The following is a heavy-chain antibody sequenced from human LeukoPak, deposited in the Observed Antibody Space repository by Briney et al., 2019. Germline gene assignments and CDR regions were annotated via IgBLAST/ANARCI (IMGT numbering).Heavy chain of an antibody. D-gene: IGHD2-15*01. V-gene: IGHV4-59*01. CDR2: IYYSGST. Sequence: SETLSLTCTVSGVSISSYYWSWIRQPPGKGLEWIGYIYYSGSTNYNPSLKSRVTISLDTSRKQFSLKLSSVTAADTAVYYCARVAVIQTLLGFDPWGQGTLVTVSS. CDR1: GVSISSYY. J-gene: IGHJ5*02. CDR3: ARVAVIQTLLGFDP.